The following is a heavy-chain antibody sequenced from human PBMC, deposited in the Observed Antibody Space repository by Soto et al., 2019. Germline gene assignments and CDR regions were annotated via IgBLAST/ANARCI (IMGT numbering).Heavy chain of an antibody. D-gene: IGHD3-22*01. CDR3: AGREGVRDRGGDGFDA. CDR1: GDDFSTYW. V-gene: IGHV5-51*01. J-gene: IGHJ3*01. CDR2: IYPEDSET. Sequence: GESLKISCRGSGDDFSTYWIGWVRQVPGRGLEWMGIIYPEDSETKYSPSFQGQVTISADKSINTAYLHWKSLKSSDSAIYYCAGREGVRDRGGDGFDAWGQGAVVTVSS.